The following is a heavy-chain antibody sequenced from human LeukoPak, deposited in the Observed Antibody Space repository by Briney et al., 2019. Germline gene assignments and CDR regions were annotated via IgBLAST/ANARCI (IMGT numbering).Heavy chain of an antibody. Sequence: GGSLRLSCAASGFTFSSYAMSWVRQAPGKGLEWVSAISGSGGSTYYADSVKGRFTISRDNSKNTLYLQMNSLRAEDTAVYYCAKGLGYDSSGYYSGFDYWGQGTLVTVSS. J-gene: IGHJ4*02. CDR3: AKGLGYDSSGYYSGFDY. CDR2: ISGSGGST. D-gene: IGHD3-22*01. CDR1: GFTFSSYA. V-gene: IGHV3-23*01.